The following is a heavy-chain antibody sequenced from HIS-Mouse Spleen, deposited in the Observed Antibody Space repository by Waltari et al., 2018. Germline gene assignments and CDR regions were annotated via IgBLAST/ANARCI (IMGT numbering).Heavy chain of an antibody. CDR3: AREIPYSSSWYDWYFDL. J-gene: IGHJ2*01. CDR1: GGSNVSSRYY. CDR2: IYYSWST. V-gene: IGHV4-39*07. D-gene: IGHD6-13*01. Sequence: QLQLQESGPGLVKTSETLSLTCTVSGGSNVSSRYYWGGIRQPPGKGLEWIGSIYYSWSTYYNPSLKSRVTISVDTSKNQFSLKLSSVTAADTAVYYCAREIPYSSSWYDWYFDLWGRGTLVTVSS.